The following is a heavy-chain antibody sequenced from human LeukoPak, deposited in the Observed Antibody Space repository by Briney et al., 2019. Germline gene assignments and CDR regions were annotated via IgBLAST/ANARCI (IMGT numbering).Heavy chain of an antibody. CDR2: IIGSSGST. D-gene: IGHD5-12*01. V-gene: IGHV3-23*01. CDR1: GFSFNNYA. Sequence: GGSLRLSCVASGFSFNNYAMNWVRQAPGKGLEWVSLIIGSSGSTFYADSVKGRFTISRDKSKNTLYLQMNSLRAEDTAVYYCAKEAYDYIEIAYFDYWGQGSLVTVSS. J-gene: IGHJ4*02. CDR3: AKEAYDYIEIAYFDY.